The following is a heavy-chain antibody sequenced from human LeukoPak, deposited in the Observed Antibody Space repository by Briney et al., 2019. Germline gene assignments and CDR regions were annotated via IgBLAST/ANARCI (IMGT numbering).Heavy chain of an antibody. Sequence: GRSLRLSCAASGFTFDDYAMHWVRQAPGKGLEWASGISWNSGSIGYADSVKGRFTISRDNAKNSLYLQMNSLRAEDTALYYCAKGGGAYYYYGMDVWGQGTTVTVSS. J-gene: IGHJ6*02. CDR2: ISWNSGSI. CDR3: AKGGGAYYYYGMDV. D-gene: IGHD4-17*01. CDR1: GFTFDDYA. V-gene: IGHV3-9*01.